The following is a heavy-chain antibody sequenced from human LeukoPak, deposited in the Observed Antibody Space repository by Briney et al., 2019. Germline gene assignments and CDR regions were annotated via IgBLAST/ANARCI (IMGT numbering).Heavy chain of an antibody. CDR3: AKFSSSGSSGYYPTPFDY. J-gene: IGHJ4*02. V-gene: IGHV3-23*01. CDR2: ISGSGGST. Sequence: GGSLRLSCAASGFTFSSYAMSWVRQAPGKGLEWVSAISGSGGSTYYADSVKGRFTISRDNSNNTLYLQMNSLRAEDTAVYYCAKFSSSGSSGYYPTPFDYWGQGTLVTVSS. CDR1: GFTFSSYA. D-gene: IGHD3-22*01.